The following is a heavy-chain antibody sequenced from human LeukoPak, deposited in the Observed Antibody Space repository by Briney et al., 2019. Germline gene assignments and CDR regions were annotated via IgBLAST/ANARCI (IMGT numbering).Heavy chain of an antibody. J-gene: IGHJ4*02. CDR1: GFTFGSYG. CDR2: ISYDGSNK. Sequence: GGSLRLSCAASGFTFGSYGMHWVRQAPGKGLEWVAVISYDGSNKYYADSVKGRFTISRDNSKNTLYLQMNSLRAEDTAVYYCAKGHYGSGSWDYWGQGTLVTVSS. D-gene: IGHD3-10*01. CDR3: AKGHYGSGSWDY. V-gene: IGHV3-30*18.